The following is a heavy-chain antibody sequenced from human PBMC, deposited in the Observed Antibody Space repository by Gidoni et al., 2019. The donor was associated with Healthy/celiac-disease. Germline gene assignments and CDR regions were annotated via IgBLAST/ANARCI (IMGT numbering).Heavy chain of an antibody. CDR2: ISWEGGST. CDR3: AEDEGGRRGCCSGGSCCSGDDY. CDR1: RFTFDHYT. J-gene: IGHJ4*02. Sequence: EVQLVESRGVVAQPGGSLRLSCAASRFTFDHYTKLCVRQSPGKGLEWVNLISWEGGSTYYADSVKDRFTISRKNSKNSLYLQMNSLRTEDTALYYCAEDEGGRRGCCSGGSCCSGDDYWGQGTLVTVSS. D-gene: IGHD2-15*01. V-gene: IGHV3-43*01.